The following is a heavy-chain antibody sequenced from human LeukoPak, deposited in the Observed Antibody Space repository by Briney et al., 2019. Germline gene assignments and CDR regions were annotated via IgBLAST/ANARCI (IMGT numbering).Heavy chain of an antibody. CDR2: ISVYSGNT. J-gene: IGHJ6*02. V-gene: IGHV1-18*01. CDR3: ARDVHYDILTGYYPLYYYGMDV. Sequence: PKASVKVSCKASGYTFTSYGISWVRQAPGQGLEWMGWISVYSGNTNYAQRVQGRVTLTTDTSTRTAYMELRSLRSDDTAVYYCARDVHYDILTGYYPLYYYGMDVWGQGTTVTVSS. D-gene: IGHD3-9*01. CDR1: GYTFTSYG.